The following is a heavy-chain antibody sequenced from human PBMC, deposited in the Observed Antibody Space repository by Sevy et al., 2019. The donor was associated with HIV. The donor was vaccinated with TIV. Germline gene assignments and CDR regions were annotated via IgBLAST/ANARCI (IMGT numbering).Heavy chain of an antibody. J-gene: IGHJ6*02. D-gene: IGHD3-9*01. Sequence: GGSLRLSCAASGFTFSSYAMHWVRQAPGKGLEWVAVISYDGSNKYYADSVKGRFTISRDNSKNTLYLQMNSLRAEDTAGYYCARDEKLLRYFDWLSTPYYYYGMDVWGQGTTVTVSS. CDR2: ISYDGSNK. CDR3: ARDEKLLRYFDWLSTPYYYYGMDV. V-gene: IGHV3-30*04. CDR1: GFTFSSYA.